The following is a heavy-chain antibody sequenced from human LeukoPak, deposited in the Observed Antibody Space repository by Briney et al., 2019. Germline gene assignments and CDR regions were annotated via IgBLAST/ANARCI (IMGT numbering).Heavy chain of an antibody. D-gene: IGHD3-9*01. Sequence: PSETLSLTCAVYGGSFSGYYWSWIRQPPGKGLEWIGEINHSGSTNYNPSLKSRVTISVDTSKNQFSLKLSSVTAADTAVYYCARGFHYDILTGYYDYWGQGTLVTVSS. J-gene: IGHJ4*02. V-gene: IGHV4-34*01. CDR3: ARGFHYDILTGYYDY. CDR1: GGSFSGYY. CDR2: INHSGST.